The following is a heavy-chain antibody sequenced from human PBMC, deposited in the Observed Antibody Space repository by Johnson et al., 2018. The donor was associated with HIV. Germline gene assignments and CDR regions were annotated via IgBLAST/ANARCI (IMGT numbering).Heavy chain of an antibody. J-gene: IGHJ3*02. CDR1: GFTFSTYP. Sequence: QVQLVESGGGVVQPGTSLRLSCIVSGFTFSTYPMHWVRQAPGKGLEWVAVISYDGSNKYYADSVKGRFTISRDNAKNTLFLQMNSLRAEDTAMYFCARGGPFHAFDIWGQGTMVTVSS. D-gene: IGHD2-21*01. CDR3: ARGGPFHAFDI. V-gene: IGHV3-30*07. CDR2: ISYDGSNK.